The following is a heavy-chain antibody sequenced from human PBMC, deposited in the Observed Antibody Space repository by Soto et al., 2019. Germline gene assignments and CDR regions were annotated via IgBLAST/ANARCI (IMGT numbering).Heavy chain of an antibody. CDR1: GFTFSSYA. D-gene: IGHD6-19*01. Sequence: GGSLRLSCVASGFTFSSYALNWVRQAPGRGLEWVSAISGSGGTTYYADSVKGRFTISRDNSKNQFSLKLSSVTAADTAVYYCARQKGYIGHKQWPMREPFDYWGQGTLVTVSS. J-gene: IGHJ4*02. CDR3: ARQKGYIGHKQWPMREPFDY. V-gene: IGHV3-23*01. CDR2: ISGSGGTT.